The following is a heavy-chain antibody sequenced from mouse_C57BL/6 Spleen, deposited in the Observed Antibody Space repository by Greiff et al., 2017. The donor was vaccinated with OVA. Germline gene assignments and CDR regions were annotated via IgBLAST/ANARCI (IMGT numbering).Heavy chain of an antibody. CDR3: AKNGWDGGAMDY. CDR2: IWRGGST. J-gene: IGHJ4*01. CDR1: GFSLTSYC. V-gene: IGHV2-5*01. Sequence: VQLMESGPGLVQPSQSLSITCTVSGFSLTSYCVHWVRQSPGKGLAWLGVIWRGGSTDYNAAFMARLSITQDNSKSQVFFKMNSLQADDTAIYYCAKNGWDGGAMDYWGQGTSVTVSS. D-gene: IGHD4-1*01.